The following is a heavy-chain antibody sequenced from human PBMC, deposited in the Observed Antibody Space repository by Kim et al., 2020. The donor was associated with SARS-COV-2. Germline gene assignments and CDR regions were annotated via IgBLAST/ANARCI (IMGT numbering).Heavy chain of an antibody. J-gene: IGHJ2*01. CDR1: GFTFSSYE. D-gene: IGHD6-13*01. Sequence: GGSLRLSCAASGFTFSSYEMNWVRQAPGKGLEWVSYISSSGSTIYYADSVKGRFTISRDNAKNSLYLQMNSLRAEDTAVYYCASRYSSSWGYWYFDLWGRGTLVTVSS. CDR3: ASRYSSSWGYWYFDL. CDR2: ISSSGSTI. V-gene: IGHV3-48*03.